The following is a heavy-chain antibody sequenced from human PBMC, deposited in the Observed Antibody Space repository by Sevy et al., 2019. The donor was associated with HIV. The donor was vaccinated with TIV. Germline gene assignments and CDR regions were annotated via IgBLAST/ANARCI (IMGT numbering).Heavy chain of an antibody. D-gene: IGHD3-22*01. CDR3: ARDTPYYYDSSGYPTKVDALDI. CDR1: GYTFTSYG. V-gene: IGHV1-18*01. Sequence: ASVKVSCKASGYTFTSYGISWVRQAPGQGLEWMGWISAYNGNTNYAQKLQGRVTMTTDTSTSTAYMELRSLRSDDTAVYYCARDTPYYYDSSGYPTKVDALDIWGQGTMVTVSS. CDR2: ISAYNGNT. J-gene: IGHJ3*02.